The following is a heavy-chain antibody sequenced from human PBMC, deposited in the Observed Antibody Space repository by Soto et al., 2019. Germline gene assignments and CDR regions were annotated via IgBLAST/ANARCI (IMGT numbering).Heavy chain of an antibody. J-gene: IGHJ4*02. CDR1: GFIFSSYT. D-gene: IGHD1-26*01. V-gene: IGHV3-30-3*01. CDR3: ARAPRGSYPEFDY. CDR2: ITYDGSNQ. Sequence: GGSLRLSCAASGFIFSSYTMHWVRQAPGKGLEWVGVITYDGSNQYYADSVKGRFTISRDNSRNMLFLQMNSLSPDDTAVYYWARAPRGSYPEFDYWGQGTLVTVSS.